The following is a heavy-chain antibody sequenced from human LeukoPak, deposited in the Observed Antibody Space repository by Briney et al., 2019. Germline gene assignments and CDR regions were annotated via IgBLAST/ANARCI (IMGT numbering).Heavy chain of an antibody. CDR2: INSDGSST. CDR3: ARDNTARDAFDI. CDR1: GLTFSSYW. V-gene: IGHV3-74*01. Sequence: GGSLRLSCAASGLTFSSYWMHWARHAPGKGLVWVSRINSDGSSTSYADSVKGRFTISRDNAKNTMYLQMNSLRAEDTAVYYCARDNTARDAFDIWGQGTMVTVSS. D-gene: IGHD5-18*01. J-gene: IGHJ3*02.